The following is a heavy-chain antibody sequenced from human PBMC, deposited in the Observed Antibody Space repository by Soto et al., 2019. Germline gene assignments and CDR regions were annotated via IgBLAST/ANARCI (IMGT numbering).Heavy chain of an antibody. V-gene: IGHV3-7*04. CDR1: GCTFSSYW. J-gene: IGHJ4*02. D-gene: IGHD1-26*01. Sequence: GGSLRLSCAASGCTFSSYWMSWVRQAPGKGLEWVANIKQDETEKYYVDSVKGRFTISRDNAKNSLYLQMNSLRAEDTAVYYCARLVSAAANDYWGQGTLVTVSS. CDR3: ARLVSAAANDY. CDR2: IKQDETEK.